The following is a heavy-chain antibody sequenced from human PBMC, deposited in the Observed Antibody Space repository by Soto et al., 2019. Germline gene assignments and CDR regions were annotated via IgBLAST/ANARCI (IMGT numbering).Heavy chain of an antibody. CDR2: TYPGDSDT. CDR3: ARSNTAMGDYYYYGMDV. J-gene: IGHJ6*02. CDR1: GYSFTSYW. D-gene: IGHD5-18*01. V-gene: IGHV5-51*01. Sequence: PGESLKISCKGSGYSFTSYWIGWVRQMPGKGLEWMGITYPGDSDTRYSPSFQGQVTISADKSISTAYLQWSSLKASDTAMYYCARSNTAMGDYYYYGMDVWGQGTTVTVSS.